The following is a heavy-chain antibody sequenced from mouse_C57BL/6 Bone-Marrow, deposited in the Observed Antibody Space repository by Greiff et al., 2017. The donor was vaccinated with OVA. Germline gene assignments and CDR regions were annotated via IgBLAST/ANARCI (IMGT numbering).Heavy chain of an antibody. CDR3: ARVVDLYYAMDY. CDR1: GYTFTSYG. J-gene: IGHJ4*01. CDR2: IYPRSGNT. V-gene: IGHV1-81*01. Sequence: VQLQESGAELARPGASVKLSCKASGYTFTSYGISWVKQRTGQGLEWIGEIYPRSGNTYYNEKFKGKATLTADKSSSTAYMELRSLTSEDSAVYFCARVVDLYYAMDYWGQGTSVTVSS. D-gene: IGHD1-1*02.